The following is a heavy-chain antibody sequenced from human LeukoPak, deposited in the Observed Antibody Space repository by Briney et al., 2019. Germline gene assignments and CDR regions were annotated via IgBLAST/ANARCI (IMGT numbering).Heavy chain of an antibody. Sequence: SETLSLTCTVSGGSISSYYWSWIRQPPGKGLEWIGYIYYSGNTNYNPSLKSRVTISVDTSKNQFSLKLSSVTAADTAVYYCARHVNPENYGDYDNWFDPWGQGTLVTVSS. V-gene: IGHV4-59*08. D-gene: IGHD4-17*01. J-gene: IGHJ5*02. CDR3: ARHVNPENYGDYDNWFDP. CDR1: GGSISSYY. CDR2: IYYSGNT.